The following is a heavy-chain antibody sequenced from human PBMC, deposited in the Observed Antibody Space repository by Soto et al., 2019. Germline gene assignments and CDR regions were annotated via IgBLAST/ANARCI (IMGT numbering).Heavy chain of an antibody. Sequence: ASVKVSCKASGYTFTSYSMHWVRQAPGQRLEWMGWINAGNGNTKYSQKFQGRVTITRDTSASTAYMELSSLRSEDTAVYYCARGSSGPLYYFDYWGQGTLVTVSS. CDR1: GYTFTSYS. J-gene: IGHJ4*02. D-gene: IGHD6-19*01. V-gene: IGHV1-3*01. CDR3: ARGSSGPLYYFDY. CDR2: INAGNGNT.